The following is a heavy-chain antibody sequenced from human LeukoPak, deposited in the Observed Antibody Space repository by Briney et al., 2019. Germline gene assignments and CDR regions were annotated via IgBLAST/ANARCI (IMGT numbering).Heavy chain of an antibody. CDR1: GFSISRYW. CDR2: MNSGGTTI. V-gene: IGHV3-74*01. J-gene: IGHJ4*01. D-gene: IGHD3-16*01. Sequence: GGSLRLSCAASGFSISRYWMHWVRQAAGEGLVWVSRMNSGGTTINYADSVKGRFTISRDSVDNTLHLQMNSLRVEDTAVYYCIREVQVRASASLGLWGQGTLVTVSS. CDR3: IREVQVRASASLGL.